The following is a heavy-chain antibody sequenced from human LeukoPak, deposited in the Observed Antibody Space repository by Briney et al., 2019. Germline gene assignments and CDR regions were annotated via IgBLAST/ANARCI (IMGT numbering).Heavy chain of an antibody. V-gene: IGHV4-34*01. CDR1: GGSFSGYY. CDR2: INHSGFT. D-gene: IGHD5-24*01. Sequence: SETLSLTCGVYGGSFSGYYWSWIRQSPGKGLEWIGGINHSGFTNSNPSLKSRVTMSADTSKNQFSLKVSSVTAADTAVCARSLGDVWGQGTMVTVSS. J-gene: IGHJ6*02. CDR3: SLGDV.